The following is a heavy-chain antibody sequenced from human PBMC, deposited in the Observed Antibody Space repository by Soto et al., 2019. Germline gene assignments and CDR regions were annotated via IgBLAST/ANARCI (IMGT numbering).Heavy chain of an antibody. CDR3: VGSLMSRAMESFDF. D-gene: IGHD5-18*01. J-gene: IGHJ4*02. Sequence: SETLSLTCIVSAGSFIRYYWGWVRQSPGEGLEWIAHISYTVDASYNPSLKSRVTISLDTSKNQIALRLMSVTAADTAVYYCVGSLMSRAMESFDFWGQGTLVTVSS. CDR2: ISYTVDA. V-gene: IGHV4-59*01. CDR1: AGSFIRYY.